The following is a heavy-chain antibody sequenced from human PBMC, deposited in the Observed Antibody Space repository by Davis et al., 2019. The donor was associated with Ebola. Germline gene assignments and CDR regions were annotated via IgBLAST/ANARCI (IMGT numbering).Heavy chain of an antibody. Sequence: MPGGSLRLSCTVPGGHISGYYWSWIRQPPGKGLEWIGNLYHGGGTNYSPSLKSRVTISVDTSKNQFSLKLTSVTAADTAVYYCARGDSYYDPSGYYAGPEAPDHWGQGTLVSVSS. J-gene: IGHJ4*02. CDR3: ARGDSYYDPSGYYAGPEAPDH. CDR1: GGHISGYY. CDR2: LYHGGGT. V-gene: IGHV4-59*12. D-gene: IGHD3-22*01.